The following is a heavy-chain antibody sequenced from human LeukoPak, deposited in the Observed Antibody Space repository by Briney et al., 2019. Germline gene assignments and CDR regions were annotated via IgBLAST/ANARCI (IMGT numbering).Heavy chain of an antibody. V-gene: IGHV3-23*01. Sequence: GGSLRLSCAASGFSFSNFAMSWVRQAPGKGLEWVSLIIGSSGDTFYAGSVRGRFTISRDNSKNRLYLQMNSLRAEDTALYYCAKGAYDYIEMGYFDSWGQGTLVTVSS. CDR3: AKGAYDYIEMGYFDS. CDR1: GFSFSNFA. J-gene: IGHJ4*02. CDR2: IIGSSGDT. D-gene: IGHD5-12*01.